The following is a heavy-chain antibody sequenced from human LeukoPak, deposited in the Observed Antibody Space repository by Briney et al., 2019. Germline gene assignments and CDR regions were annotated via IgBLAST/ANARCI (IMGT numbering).Heavy chain of an antibody. CDR3: ARSNSGYDRRFDY. Sequence: ASVKVSCKASGYTFTGYYMHWVRQAPGQGLEWMGWINPNSGGTNYAQKFQGRVTMTRDTSISTAYMELSRLRSDDTAVYYCARSNSGYDRRFDYWGQGTLVTVSS. V-gene: IGHV1-2*02. D-gene: IGHD5-12*01. CDR1: GYTFTGYY. J-gene: IGHJ4*02. CDR2: INPNSGGT.